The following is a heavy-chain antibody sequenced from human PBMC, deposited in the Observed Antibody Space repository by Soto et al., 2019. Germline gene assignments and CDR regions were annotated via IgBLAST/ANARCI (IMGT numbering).Heavy chain of an antibody. J-gene: IGHJ5*02. CDR1: GFTFSNAW. Sequence: PGGSLRLSCAASGFTFSNAWMSWVRQAPGKGLEWVGRIKSKTDGGTTDYAAPVKGRFTISRDDSKNTLYLQMNSLKTEDTAVYYCTTGLAVTTTFWFDPWGQGTLVTVS. CDR3: TTGLAVTTTFWFDP. CDR2: IKSKTDGGTT. V-gene: IGHV3-15*01. D-gene: IGHD4-4*01.